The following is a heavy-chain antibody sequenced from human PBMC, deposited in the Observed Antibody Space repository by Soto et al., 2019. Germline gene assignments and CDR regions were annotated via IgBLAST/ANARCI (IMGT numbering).Heavy chain of an antibody. CDR2: IYYSGST. V-gene: IGHV4-61*01. D-gene: IGHD3-22*01. J-gene: IGHJ6*02. CDR3: AINFTAPIAYDSSGYYYYYYGMYV. Sequence: PSETLSLTCTVSGGSVSSGSYYWSWIRQPPGKGLEWLGYIYYSGSTNYNPSLKSRVTISVDTSKNQFSLKLSSVTAADTAVDYCAINFTAPIAYDSSGYYYYYYGMYVWGQVTTVTVSS. CDR1: GGSVSSGSYY.